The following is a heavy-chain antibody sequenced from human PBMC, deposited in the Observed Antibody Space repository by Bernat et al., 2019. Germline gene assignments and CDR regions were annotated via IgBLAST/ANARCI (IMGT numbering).Heavy chain of an antibody. J-gene: IGHJ6*02. CDR1: GFTFSSYG. Sequence: QVQLVESGGGVVQPGRSLRLSCAASGFTFSSYGMHWVRQAPGKGLEWVAVVSYYGSNKYYADSVKGRFTISRDNSKNTLYLQMNSLRAEDTAVYYCAKDHPAPMSYYDCWSGYYLPSGMDVWGQGTTVTVSS. CDR3: AKDHPAPMSYYDCWSGYYLPSGMDV. CDR2: VSYYGSNK. D-gene: IGHD3-3*01. V-gene: IGHV3-30*18.